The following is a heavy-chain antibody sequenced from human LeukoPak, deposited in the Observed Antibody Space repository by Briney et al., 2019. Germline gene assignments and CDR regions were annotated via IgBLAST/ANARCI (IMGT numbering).Heavy chain of an antibody. Sequence: SETLSLTCAVSGYSISSGYFWGWIRQPPGKGLEWIGSIYQSGTTYYNPSLKSRVTISVDTSKNQFSLNLSSVTAADTAVYYCARHVSYDSSGSHXGGFXXWGQGTLVTVX. J-gene: IGHJ5*02. CDR1: GYSISSGYF. CDR2: IYQSGTT. V-gene: IGHV4-38-2*01. D-gene: IGHD3-22*01. CDR3: ARHVSYDSSGSHXGGFXX.